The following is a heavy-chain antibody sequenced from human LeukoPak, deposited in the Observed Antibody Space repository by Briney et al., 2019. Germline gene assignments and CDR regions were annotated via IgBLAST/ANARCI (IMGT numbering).Heavy chain of an antibody. D-gene: IGHD2-2*01. CDR2: ISSSSSYI. Sequence: PGGSLRLSCAASGFTFSSYSMNWVRQAPGKGLEWVSSISSSSSYIYYADSVKGRFTISRDNAKNSLYLQMNSLRAEDTAVYYCASLNCSSTSCYVDYWGQGTLVTVSS. V-gene: IGHV3-21*01. J-gene: IGHJ4*02. CDR3: ASLNCSSTSCYVDY. CDR1: GFTFSSYS.